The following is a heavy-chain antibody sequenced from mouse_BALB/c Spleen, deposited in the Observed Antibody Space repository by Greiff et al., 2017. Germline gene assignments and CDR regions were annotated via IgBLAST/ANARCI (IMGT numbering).Heavy chain of an antibody. J-gene: IGHJ4*01. D-gene: IGHD3-3*01. V-gene: IGHV1-7*01. CDR3: AKADSDYYAMDY. CDR2: INPSTGYT. CDR1: GYTFTSYC. Sequence: QVQLQQSGAELAKPGASVKMSCKASGYTFTSYCMHWVKQRPGQGLEWIGKINPSTGYTEYNQKFKDKATMTADKSSSTAYMQLSSLTSEDSAVSYCAKADSDYYAMDYWGQGTSVTVSS.